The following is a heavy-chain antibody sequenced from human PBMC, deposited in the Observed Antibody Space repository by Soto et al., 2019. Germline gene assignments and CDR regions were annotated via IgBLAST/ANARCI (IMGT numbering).Heavy chain of an antibody. CDR1: GGSISSYY. Sequence: SEPLSLTCTVSGGSISSYYWSWIRQPPGKGLEWIGYIYYSGSTNYNPSLKSRVTISVDTSKNQFSLKLSSVTAADTAVYYCARGRLLWFGDENWFDPWGQGTLVTVSS. V-gene: IGHV4-59*01. J-gene: IGHJ5*02. D-gene: IGHD3-10*01. CDR3: ARGRLLWFGDENWFDP. CDR2: IYYSGST.